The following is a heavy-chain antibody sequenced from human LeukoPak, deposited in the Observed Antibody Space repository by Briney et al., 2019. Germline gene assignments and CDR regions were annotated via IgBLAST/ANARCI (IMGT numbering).Heavy chain of an antibody. CDR1: GFTFGSYA. Sequence: GGSLRLSCAASGFTFGSYAMLWVRQAPGRGPEWVSTISGSGGSIYYADSVTGRFTISSDNSKNTVYLQRNSLRVDDTAVFYCARDRIGVAGTESFDYWGQGTLVTVSS. D-gene: IGHD6-19*01. J-gene: IGHJ4*02. V-gene: IGHV3-23*01. CDR2: ISGSGGSI. CDR3: ARDRIGVAGTESFDY.